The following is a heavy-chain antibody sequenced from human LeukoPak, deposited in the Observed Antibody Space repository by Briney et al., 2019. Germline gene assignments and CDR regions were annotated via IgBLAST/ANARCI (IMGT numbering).Heavy chain of an antibody. CDR2: ISPSDGNT. D-gene: IGHD4-17*01. J-gene: IGHJ4*02. CDR3: VKDSSVPYGITE. V-gene: IGHV3-23*01. CDR1: GFTFSKYA. Sequence: GGSLRLSCAASGFTFSKYAMSWVRQAPGKGLEWVSAISPSDGNTFYADSVKGRFTISRDNSKNTLSPQMSSLRAEDTALYYCVKDSSVPYGITEWGQGTLVTVSS.